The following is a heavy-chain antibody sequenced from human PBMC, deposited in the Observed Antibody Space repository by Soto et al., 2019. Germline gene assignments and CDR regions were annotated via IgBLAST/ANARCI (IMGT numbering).Heavy chain of an antibody. CDR1: GGSISSGGYY. CDR3: ARGEVLGYYFDY. J-gene: IGHJ4*02. Sequence: SETLSLTCTVSGGSISSGGYYWSWIRQHPGKGLEWIGYIYYSGSTYYNPSLKSRVTISVDTSKNQFSLKLSSVTAADTAVYYCARGEVLGYYFDYWGQGTLVTVSS. CDR2: IYYSGST. V-gene: IGHV4-31*03.